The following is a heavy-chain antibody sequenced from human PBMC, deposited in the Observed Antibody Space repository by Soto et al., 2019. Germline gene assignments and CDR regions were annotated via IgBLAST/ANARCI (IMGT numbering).Heavy chain of an antibody. D-gene: IGHD2-2*01. Sequence: EVQLVESGGGLVQPGGSLRLSCAASGFNFGYYWMNWVRQAPGKGLEWVANTKQDGSEKYYVDSVKGRFTISRDNAKNSRYLQMNSLRAEDTAVYFCARQYCSSTSCYRFFDSWGQGTLVTVSS. CDR3: ARQYCSSTSCYRFFDS. V-gene: IGHV3-7*03. J-gene: IGHJ4*02. CDR1: GFNFGYYW. CDR2: TKQDGSEK.